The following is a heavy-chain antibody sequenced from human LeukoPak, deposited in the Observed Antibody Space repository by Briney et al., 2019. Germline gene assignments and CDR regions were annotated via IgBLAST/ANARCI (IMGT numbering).Heavy chain of an antibody. J-gene: IGHJ5*02. Sequence: ASVKVSCKASGYTFTSYAMNWVRQAPGQGLEWMGWINTNTGNPTYAQGFTGRFVFSLDTSVSTAYLQISSLKAEDTAEYYCARESRNNDFWSGYYRVRWFDPWGQGTLVTVSS. CDR3: ARESRNNDFWSGYYRVRWFDP. CDR2: INTNTGNP. CDR1: GYTFTSYA. V-gene: IGHV7-4-1*02. D-gene: IGHD3-3*01.